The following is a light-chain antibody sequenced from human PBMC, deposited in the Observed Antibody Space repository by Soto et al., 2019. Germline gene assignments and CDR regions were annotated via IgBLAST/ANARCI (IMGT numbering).Light chain of an antibody. J-gene: IGKJ5*01. CDR1: QTISSW. CDR3: QQYHSYPIT. CDR2: KAS. Sequence: DIKLTSCLSTMSGSVGDRFTITCRASQTISSWLAWYQQKPGKAPKLLIYKASSLESGVPSRFSGSGSGTEFTLTISSLQPDDFATYQSQQYHSYPITFGQGTRLEI. V-gene: IGKV1-5*03.